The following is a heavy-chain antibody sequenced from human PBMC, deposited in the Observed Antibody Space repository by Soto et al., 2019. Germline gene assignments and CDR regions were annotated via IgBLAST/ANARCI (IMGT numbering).Heavy chain of an antibody. D-gene: IGHD3-22*01. CDR2: IWYDGGNT. V-gene: IGHV3-33*01. CDR3: ARDWLHDSSGAIDM. J-gene: IGHJ3*02. CDR1: GFTFSGHG. Sequence: PGGSRRLSCAASGFTFSGHGMHWVRQAPGKGLEWVAVIWYDGGNTYYGDSVKGRFTISRDNSRNTLYLEMNSLRAEDTAVYYCARDWLHDSSGAIDMWGQGTMVTVSS.